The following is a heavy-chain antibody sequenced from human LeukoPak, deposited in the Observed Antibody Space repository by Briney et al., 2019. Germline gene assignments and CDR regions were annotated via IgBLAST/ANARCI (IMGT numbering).Heavy chain of an antibody. D-gene: IGHD6-19*01. Sequence: GGSLRLSCAASGFTFSSYSMNWVRQAPGKGLEWVSSISSSSSCIYYADSVKGRFTISRDNAKNSLYLQMNSLGAEDTVVYYCARDHSGWSYYFDYWGQGTLVTVSS. CDR1: GFTFSSYS. V-gene: IGHV3-21*01. CDR2: ISSSSSCI. CDR3: ARDHSGWSYYFDY. J-gene: IGHJ4*02.